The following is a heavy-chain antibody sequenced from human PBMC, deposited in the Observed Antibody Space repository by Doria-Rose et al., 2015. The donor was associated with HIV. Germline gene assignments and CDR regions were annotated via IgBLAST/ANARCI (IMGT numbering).Heavy chain of an antibody. V-gene: IGHV1-69*04. CDR2: IIPILGIA. D-gene: IGHD5-18*01. Sequence: QLVQSGAEVKKPGSSVKVSCKASGGTFSSYAISWVRQAPGQGLEWMGRIIPILGIANYAQKFQGRVTITADKSTSTAYMELSSLRSEDTAVYYCATVDTAMDGYFDYWGQGTLVTVSS. CDR3: ATVDTAMDGYFDY. J-gene: IGHJ4*02. CDR1: GGTFSSYA.